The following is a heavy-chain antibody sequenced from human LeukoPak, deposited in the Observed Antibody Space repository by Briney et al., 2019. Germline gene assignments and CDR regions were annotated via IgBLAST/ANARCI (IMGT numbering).Heavy chain of an antibody. CDR1: GFTFSSYS. Sequence: GGSPRLSCAASGFTFSSYSMNWVRQAPGKGLEWVSSISSSSSYIYYADSVKGRFTISRDNAKNSLYLQMNSLRAEDTAVYYCARHPPYYYGSGSPIGNYYYYMDVWGKGTTVTISS. V-gene: IGHV3-21*01. CDR2: ISSSSSYI. CDR3: ARHPPYYYGSGSPIGNYYYYMDV. J-gene: IGHJ6*03. D-gene: IGHD3-10*01.